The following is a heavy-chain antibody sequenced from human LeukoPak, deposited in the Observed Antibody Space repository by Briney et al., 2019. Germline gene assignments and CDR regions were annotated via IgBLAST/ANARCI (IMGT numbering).Heavy chain of an antibody. J-gene: IGHJ5*02. V-gene: IGHV4-34*01. CDR3: ARGSLGVVTDNWFDP. CDR2: INHSGST. Sequence: MSSETLSLTCAVYGGSFSGYYWSWIRQPPGKGLEWVGEINHSGSTNYNVSLKSRVTISVDTSKNQFSLKLTSVTAADTAVYYCARGSLGVVTDNWFDPWGQGTLVTVSS. CDR1: GGSFSGYY. D-gene: IGHD2-21*02.